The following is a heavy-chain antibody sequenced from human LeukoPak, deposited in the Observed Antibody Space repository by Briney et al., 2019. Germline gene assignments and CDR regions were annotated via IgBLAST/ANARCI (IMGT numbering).Heavy chain of an antibody. J-gene: IGHJ4*02. CDR3: VRVMDGYLDF. CDR1: GFAFPTFP. V-gene: IGHV3-21*01. D-gene: IGHD2-8*01. Sequence: PRWSLRLSCLASGFAFPTFPMNWVRQAPGKGLEWVSSIGTISSTYKYYADSVTGRFTISRDFANNSLSLQMNSLRAEDTAIYDCVRVMDGYLDFWGEGTLVTVSS. CDR2: IGTISSTYK.